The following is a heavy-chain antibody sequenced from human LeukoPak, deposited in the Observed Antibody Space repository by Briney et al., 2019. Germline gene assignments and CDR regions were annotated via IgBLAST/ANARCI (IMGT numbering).Heavy chain of an antibody. V-gene: IGHV3-7*01. CDR2: IKQDGSEK. CDR3: ARDSDYYGSGSYYTY. Sequence: GGSLRLSCAASGFTFSSYWMSWFRQAPGKGLEWVANIKQDGSEKYYVDSAKGRFTISRDNAKNSLYLQMNSLRAEDTAVYYCARDSDYYGSGSYYTYWGQGTLVTVSS. D-gene: IGHD3-10*01. CDR1: GFTFSSYW. J-gene: IGHJ4*02.